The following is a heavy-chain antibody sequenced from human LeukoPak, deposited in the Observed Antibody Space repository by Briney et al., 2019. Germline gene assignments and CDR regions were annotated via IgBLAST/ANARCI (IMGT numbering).Heavy chain of an antibody. J-gene: IGHJ5*02. V-gene: IGHV4-39*07. Sequence: SETLSLTCTVSSGSISSGSYYWSWIRQPAGKGLEWIGSIYYSGSTYYNPSLKSRVTISVDTSKNQFSLKLSSVTAADTAVYYCAREGEYGFDPWGQGTLVTVSS. CDR3: AREGEYGFDP. D-gene: IGHD1-26*01. CDR1: SGSISSGSYY. CDR2: IYYSGST.